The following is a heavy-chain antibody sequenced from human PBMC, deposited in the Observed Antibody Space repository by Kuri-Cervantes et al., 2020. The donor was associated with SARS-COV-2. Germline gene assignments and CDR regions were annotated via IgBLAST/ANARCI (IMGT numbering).Heavy chain of an antibody. Sequence: SLKISCAASGFSFSDYYMIWIRQAPGKGLEWVSYISSSTTYTNHADSVKGRFTISRDNAKNSLYLHMDSLRAEDSAVYSCARGGLCSGGSCYHYSYYMDVWGKGTTVTVSS. D-gene: IGHD2-15*01. V-gene: IGHV3-11*06. J-gene: IGHJ6*03. CDR2: ISSSTTYT. CDR1: GFSFSDYY. CDR3: ARGGLCSGGSCYHYSYYMDV.